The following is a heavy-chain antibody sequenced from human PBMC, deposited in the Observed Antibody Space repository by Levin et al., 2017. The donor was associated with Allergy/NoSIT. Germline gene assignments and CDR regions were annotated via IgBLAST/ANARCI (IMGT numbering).Heavy chain of an antibody. CDR3: STGDLSESFHAFDI. V-gene: IGHV3-15*01. CDR1: GFTFSDVW. Sequence: GGSLRLSCAASGFTFSDVWMTWFRQTPGKGLEWVGRIKRSADGGTTDYAAPVKGRLSISRDDSRSMVFLQMNSLKTDDTAVYYCSTGDLSESFHAFDIWGQGTVVTVSS. CDR2: IKRSADGGTT. D-gene: IGHD1-26*01. J-gene: IGHJ3*02.